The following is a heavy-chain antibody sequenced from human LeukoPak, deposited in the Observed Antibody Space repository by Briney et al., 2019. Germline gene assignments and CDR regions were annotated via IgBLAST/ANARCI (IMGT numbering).Heavy chain of an antibody. CDR3: ARSGIVTVYLY. V-gene: IGHV4-59*01. D-gene: IGHD3-9*01. CDR1: GCSLSRYH. Sequence: SETLSLTCTVTGCSLSRYHWPWLRQPPGKGLESIAYIFDSGRYNYNPSCKSRSTMSVATSKNQFSWKLNALTAADTAVYYLARSGIVTVYLYRSQGALVT. J-gene: IGHJ4*01. CDR2: IFDSGRY.